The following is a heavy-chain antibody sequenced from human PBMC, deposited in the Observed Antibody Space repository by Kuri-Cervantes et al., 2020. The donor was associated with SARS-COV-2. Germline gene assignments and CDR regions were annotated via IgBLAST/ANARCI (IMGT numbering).Heavy chain of an antibody. V-gene: IGHV4-34*01. CDR1: GGSFRDYY. D-gene: IGHD3-16*01. J-gene: IGHJ4*02. CDR3: ARGLMTEFDY. CDR2: INHSGNT. Sequence: SQTLSLTCAVYGGSFRDYYWSWVRQPPGKGLEWIGEINHSGNTNYDPSLKSRVTISIDTSKNQFSLKLSSVTAADTAVYYCARGLMTEFDYWGQGTLVTVSS.